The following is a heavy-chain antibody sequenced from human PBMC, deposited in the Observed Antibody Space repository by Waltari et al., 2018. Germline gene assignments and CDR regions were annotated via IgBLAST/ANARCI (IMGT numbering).Heavy chain of an antibody. D-gene: IGHD3-10*01. Sequence: QLQLQESGPGLVKPSETLSLTCTVSGGSISSSSYYWGWIRQPPGKGLEWIGSIYSSGSTYDNPSLKGLVTISVDTSKNQFSLKLSSVTAADTAVYYCARTLWFGESRYYFDYWGQGTLVTVSS. CDR1: GGSISSSSYY. V-gene: IGHV4-39*07. CDR2: IYSSGST. CDR3: ARTLWFGESRYYFDY. J-gene: IGHJ4*02.